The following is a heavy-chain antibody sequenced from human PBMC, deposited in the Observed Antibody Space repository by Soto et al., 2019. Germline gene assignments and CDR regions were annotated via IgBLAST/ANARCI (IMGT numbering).Heavy chain of an antibody. V-gene: IGHV3-23*01. Sequence: PGGSLRLSCAASGFTFSSYAMSWVRQAPGKGLEWVSAISGSGGSTYYADSVKGRFTISRDNSKNTLCLQMNSLRAEDTAVYYCAKANTLLWFGELLPKSYYYYYMDLWGKGTTVTVSS. CDR1: GFTFSSYA. D-gene: IGHD3-10*01. CDR2: ISGSGGST. J-gene: IGHJ6*03. CDR3: AKANTLLWFGELLPKSYYYYYMDL.